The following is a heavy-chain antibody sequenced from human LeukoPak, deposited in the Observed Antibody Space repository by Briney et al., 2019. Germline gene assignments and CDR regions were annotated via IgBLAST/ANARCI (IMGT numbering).Heavy chain of an antibody. J-gene: IGHJ4*02. V-gene: IGHV3-23*01. CDR3: AKDGYYDSTGYIDY. D-gene: IGHD3-22*01. CDR2: ITGRGDAT. CDR1: DFSFITYA. Sequence: GGSLRLSCAASDFSFITYAMSWVRQAPGKGLEWVSTITGRGDATYYADSVKGRFTISRDNSKNTLYLQMNSLRAEDTALYYCAKDGYYDSTGYIDYWGQGTVVTVSS.